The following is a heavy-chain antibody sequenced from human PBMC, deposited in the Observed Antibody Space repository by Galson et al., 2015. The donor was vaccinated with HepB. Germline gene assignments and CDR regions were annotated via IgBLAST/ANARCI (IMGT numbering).Heavy chain of an antibody. CDR1: GFTFSSYA. V-gene: IGHV3-23*01. CDR2: ISGSGGST. J-gene: IGHJ5*02. D-gene: IGHD3-22*01. Sequence: SLRLSCAASGFTFSSYAMSWVRQAPGKGLEWVSAISGSGGSTYYADSVKGRFTISRDSSKNTLYLRMNSLRAEDTAVYYCAKSEGWNDSSGSRWFDPWGQGTLVTVSS. CDR3: AKSEGWNDSSGSRWFDP.